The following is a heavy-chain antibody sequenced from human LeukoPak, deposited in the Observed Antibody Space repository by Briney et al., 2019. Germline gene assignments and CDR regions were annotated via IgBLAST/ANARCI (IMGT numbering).Heavy chain of an antibody. J-gene: IGHJ5*02. CDR3: AKGEDIAVAGRT. V-gene: IGHV3-23*01. CDR2: ISGSGGST. Sequence: GGSLRLSCAASGFTFSSHAMSWVRQAPGKGLEWVSAISGSGGSTYYADSVKGRFTISRDNSKNTLYLQMNSLRAEDTAVYYCAKGEDIAVAGRTWGQGTLVTVSS. CDR1: GFTFSSHA. D-gene: IGHD6-19*01.